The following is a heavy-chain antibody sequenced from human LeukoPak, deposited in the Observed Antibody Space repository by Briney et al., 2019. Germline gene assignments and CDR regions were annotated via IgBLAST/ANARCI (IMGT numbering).Heavy chain of an antibody. CDR2: IIPIFGTA. V-gene: IGHV1-69*13. CDR1: GYTFTGYY. J-gene: IGHJ4*02. Sequence: SVKVSCKASGYTFTGYYIHWVRQAPGQGLEWMGGIIPIFGTANYAQKFQGRVTITADESTSTAYMELSSLRSEDTAVYYCARRIFGVDYWGQGTLVTVSS. CDR3: ARRIFGVDY. D-gene: IGHD3-3*01.